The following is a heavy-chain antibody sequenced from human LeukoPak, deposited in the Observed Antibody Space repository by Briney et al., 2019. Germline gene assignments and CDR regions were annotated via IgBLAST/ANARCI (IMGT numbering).Heavy chain of an antibody. D-gene: IGHD6-13*01. CDR3: AREYIRCFDY. J-gene: IGHJ4*02. CDR1: GFTFSSYA. V-gene: IGHV3-30*01. Sequence: GGSVTLSCAASGFTFSSYAMQWVRQAPGKGLVWVAVISYDGSNKYYADSVKGRFTIPRDNSNNTLYLQMNSLRADDTAVYYCAREYIRCFDYWGQGTLVTVSS. CDR2: ISYDGSNK.